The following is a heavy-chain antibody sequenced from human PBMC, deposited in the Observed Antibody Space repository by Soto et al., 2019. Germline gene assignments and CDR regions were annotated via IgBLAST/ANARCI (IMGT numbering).Heavy chain of an antibody. Sequence: TLSLTWAVSGGSISSCGYSWSWIRQPPGKGLEWIGYIYHSGSTYYNPSLKSRVTISVDRSKNQFSLKLSSVTAADTAVYYCARVPDRWGQGTLVTVS. CDR3: ARVPDR. D-gene: IGHD2-2*01. J-gene: IGHJ5*02. V-gene: IGHV4-30-2*01. CDR2: IYHSGST. CDR1: GGSISSCGYS.